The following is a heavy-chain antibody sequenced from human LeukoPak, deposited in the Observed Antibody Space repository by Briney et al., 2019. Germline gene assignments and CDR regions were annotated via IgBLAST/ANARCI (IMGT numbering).Heavy chain of an antibody. Sequence: GGSLRLSCAASGFTFSTYSMNWVRQAPGKGLEWVSYITPSSDTIYYADSVKGRFTISRDNAKNSLYLQMNSLRAEDTAVYYCAREFWSGYYPLAYFDYWGQGTLVTVSS. CDR3: AREFWSGYYPLAYFDY. CDR1: GFTFSTYS. V-gene: IGHV3-48*01. D-gene: IGHD3-3*01. J-gene: IGHJ4*02. CDR2: ITPSSDTI.